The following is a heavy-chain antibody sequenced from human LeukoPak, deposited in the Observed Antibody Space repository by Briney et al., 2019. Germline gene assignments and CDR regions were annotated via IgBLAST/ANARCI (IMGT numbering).Heavy chain of an antibody. CDR1: GFTFSSNW. V-gene: IGHV3-74*01. CDR2: ISPDGSDT. CDR3: TRDTFGARDY. Sequence: GGSLRLSCAASGFTFSSNWMHWIRQVPGEGLVWVARISPDGSDTSYADSVKGRFTISRDNAKNTLCLQMNSLRVEDTALYYCTRDTFGARDYWGQGTLVTVSS. J-gene: IGHJ4*02. D-gene: IGHD3-10*01.